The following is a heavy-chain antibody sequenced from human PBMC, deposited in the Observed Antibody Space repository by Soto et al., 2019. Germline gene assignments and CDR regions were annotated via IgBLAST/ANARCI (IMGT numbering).Heavy chain of an antibody. CDR1: GGTFSSYA. CDR2: IIPIFGTA. J-gene: IGHJ4*02. Sequence: QLQLVQSGAEVKKPGSSVKVSCKASGGTFSSYAISWVRQAPGQWLEWMGGIIPIFGTANYAQKFQGRVTITADESTSTAYMELSSLRSEDTAVYYCARNYYDSSGIQRYFDYWGQGTLVTVSS. V-gene: IGHV1-69*01. CDR3: ARNYYDSSGIQRYFDY. D-gene: IGHD3-22*01.